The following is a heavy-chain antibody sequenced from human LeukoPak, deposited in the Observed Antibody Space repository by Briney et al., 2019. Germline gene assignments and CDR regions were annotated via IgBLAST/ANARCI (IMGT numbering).Heavy chain of an antibody. J-gene: IGHJ4*02. Sequence: ASVKVSCKAPGGTFSSYAISWVRQAPGQGLEWMGGIIPIFGTANYAQKFQGRVTMTEDTSTDTAYMELSSLRSEDTAVYYCATFGGYYFDFWGQGTLVTVSS. CDR2: IIPIFGTA. V-gene: IGHV1-69*06. CDR3: ATFGGYYFDF. CDR1: GGTFSSYA. D-gene: IGHD3-10*01.